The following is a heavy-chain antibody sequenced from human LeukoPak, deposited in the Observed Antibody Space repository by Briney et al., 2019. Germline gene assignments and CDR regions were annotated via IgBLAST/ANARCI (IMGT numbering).Heavy chain of an antibody. D-gene: IGHD1-26*01. Sequence: SETLSLTCTVSGGSISSYYWSWIRQPPGKGLEWIGYIYYSGSTNYNPSLKSRVTISVDTSKNQFSLKLSSVTAADTAVYYCTRSRAFNSGAFDPWGQGSLVTVSS. CDR1: GGSISSYY. V-gene: IGHV4-59*01. CDR2: IYYSGST. J-gene: IGHJ5*02. CDR3: TRSRAFNSGAFDP.